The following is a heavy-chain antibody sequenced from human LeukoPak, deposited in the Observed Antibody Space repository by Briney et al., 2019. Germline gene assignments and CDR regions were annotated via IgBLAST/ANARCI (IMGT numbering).Heavy chain of an antibody. J-gene: IGHJ5*02. V-gene: IGHV1-69*17. D-gene: IGHD2-21*01. Sequence: SVKVSFKASGGTFSSYTISWVRQAPGRGLEWMGGIIPIFGIANYAQKFQGRVTITADKSTSTAYMELRSLRSEDTAVYYCARDPPRIVGTTIADPWGQGTLVTVSS. CDR1: GGTFSSYT. CDR3: ARDPPRIVGTTIADP. CDR2: IIPIFGIA.